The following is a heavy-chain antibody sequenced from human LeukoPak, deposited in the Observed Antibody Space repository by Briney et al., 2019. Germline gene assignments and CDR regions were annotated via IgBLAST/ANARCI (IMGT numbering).Heavy chain of an antibody. V-gene: IGHV3-9*01. CDR3: ARVEAAEYHPLTYCGGDCYAFDI. CDR2: ITWNRDNI. CDR1: GFTFDDYA. J-gene: IGHJ3*02. D-gene: IGHD2-21*02. Sequence: PGGSLRLSCTVSGFTFDDYAMHWVRHTPGKGLEWVAGITWNRDNIGYGDSVKGRFTISRDNVKNVLYLQMNSLRPEDTALYYCARVEAAEYHPLTYCGGDCYAFDIWGQGTMVTVSS.